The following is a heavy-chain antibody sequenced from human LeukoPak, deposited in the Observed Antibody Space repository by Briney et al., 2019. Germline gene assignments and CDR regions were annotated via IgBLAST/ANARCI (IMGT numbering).Heavy chain of an antibody. CDR1: GGSISSYY. J-gene: IGHJ4*02. CDR2: IYYSGTT. CDR3: ARVDDYVWGSLGY. D-gene: IGHD3-16*01. Sequence: SETLSLTCTVSGGSISSYYWSWVRQPPGKGLEWIGYIYYSGTTNYNPSLTSRVTISVHTSKNQFSLKLSSVTAADTAVYYCARVDDYVWGSLGYWGQGTLVTVSS. V-gene: IGHV4-59*01.